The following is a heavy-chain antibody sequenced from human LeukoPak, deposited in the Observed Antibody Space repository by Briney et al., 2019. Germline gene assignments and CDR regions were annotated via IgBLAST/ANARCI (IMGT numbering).Heavy chain of an antibody. CDR3: ARDVLPLVQLERLGYCSGGSCYPITY. V-gene: IGHV1-46*01. J-gene: IGHJ4*02. CDR2: INPSGGST. Sequence: GASVKVSCKASGYTFTSYYMHWVRQAPGQGLEWMGIINPSGGSTSYAQKFQGRVTMTRDTSTSTVYMELSSLRSEDTAVYYCARDVLPLVQLERLGYCSGGSCYPITYWGQGTLVTVSS. D-gene: IGHD2-15*01. CDR1: GYTFTSYY.